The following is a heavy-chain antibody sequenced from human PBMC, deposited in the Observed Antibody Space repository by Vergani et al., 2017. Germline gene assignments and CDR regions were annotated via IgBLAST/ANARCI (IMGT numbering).Heavy chain of an antibody. J-gene: IGHJ3*02. Sequence: QVQLQESGPGLVKPSQTLSLTCTVSGGSISSGGYYCSWIRQPPEKGLEWVWYISYSANTYYNPSLQIRFTISVATSKNQFSLKLSSVTAADTAWYYCARFGYCSSTSCYLGAFDIWGQGTMVTVSS. V-gene: IGHV4-31*03. D-gene: IGHD2-2*03. CDR1: GGSISSGGYY. CDR2: ISYSANT. CDR3: ARFGYCSSTSCYLGAFDI.